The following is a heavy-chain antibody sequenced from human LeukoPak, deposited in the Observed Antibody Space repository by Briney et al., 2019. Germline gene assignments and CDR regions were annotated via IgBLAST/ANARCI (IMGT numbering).Heavy chain of an antibody. CDR3: ARHDLSYYDSSVSHGLW. CDR2: IYYSGST. J-gene: IGHJ4*02. D-gene: IGHD3-22*01. Sequence: SETLSLTCTVSGGSISSSSYYWGWIRQPPGKGLEWIGSIYYSGSTYYNPSLKSRVTISVDTSKNQFSLKLSSVTAADTAVYYCARHDLSYYDSSVSHGLWWGQGTLVTVSS. V-gene: IGHV4-39*01. CDR1: GGSISSSSYY.